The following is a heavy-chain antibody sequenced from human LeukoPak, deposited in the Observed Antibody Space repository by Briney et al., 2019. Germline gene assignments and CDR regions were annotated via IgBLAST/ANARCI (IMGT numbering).Heavy chain of an antibody. CDR2: IIPIFGTA. Sequence: SVKVSCKASGGTFSSYAISWVRQAPEQGLEWMGGIIPIFGTANYAQKFQGRVTITADESTSTAYMELSSLRSEDTAVYYCARANYYYDSSGYPPGGYWGQGTLVTVSS. CDR3: ARANYYYDSSGYPPGGY. CDR1: GGTFSSYA. V-gene: IGHV1-69*13. J-gene: IGHJ4*02. D-gene: IGHD3-22*01.